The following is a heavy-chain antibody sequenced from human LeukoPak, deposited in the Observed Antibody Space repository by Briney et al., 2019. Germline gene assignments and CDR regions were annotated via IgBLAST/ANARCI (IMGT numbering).Heavy chain of an antibody. CDR2: IYWDDNK. V-gene: IGHV2-5*02. D-gene: IGHD2/OR15-2a*01. CDR3: AHSRVILRFDY. J-gene: IGHJ4*02. Sequence: SGPTLVNPTQTLTLTCTFSGVSLRTSAVGGGWIRQPPGKALEWLALIYWDDNKRYSPSLKSRLTITKNNSKNQVVLTMTNMDPVDTATYYCAHSRVILRFDYWGQGTLVTVSS. CDR1: GVSLRTSAVG.